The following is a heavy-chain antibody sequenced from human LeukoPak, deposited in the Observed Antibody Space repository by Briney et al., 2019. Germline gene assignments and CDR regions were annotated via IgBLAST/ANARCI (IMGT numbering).Heavy chain of an antibody. D-gene: IGHD6-25*01. CDR1: GFTFSSYS. CDR2: ISSSSSYI. V-gene: IGHV3-21*01. Sequence: GGSLRLSCAASGFTFSSYSVNWVRQAPGKGLEWVSSISSSSSYIYYADSVKGRFTISRDNAKNSLYLQMNSLRAEDTAVYYCARTHFSDDAFDIWGQGKMVTVSS. J-gene: IGHJ3*02. CDR3: ARTHFSDDAFDI.